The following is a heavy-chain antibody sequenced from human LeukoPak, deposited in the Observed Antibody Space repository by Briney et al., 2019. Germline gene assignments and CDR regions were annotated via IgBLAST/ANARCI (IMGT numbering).Heavy chain of an antibody. V-gene: IGHV4-34*01. J-gene: IGHJ5*02. CDR3: ARVSSAMFLLKWFDP. CDR1: GGSFSGYY. CDR2: INHGGST. D-gene: IGHD5-18*01. Sequence: SETLSLTCAVYGGSFSGYYWSWIRQPPGKGLEWLGEINHGGSTNYNPSLSSRVTMSGDTSKNQFTLKLSSVTAADTAVYYCARVSSAMFLLKWFDPWGQGALVTVSS.